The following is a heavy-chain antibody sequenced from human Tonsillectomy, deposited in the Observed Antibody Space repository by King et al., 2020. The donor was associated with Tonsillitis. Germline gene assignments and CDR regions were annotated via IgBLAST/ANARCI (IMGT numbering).Heavy chain of an antibody. CDR2: INPSGGST. D-gene: IGHD5-24*01. J-gene: IGHJ5*02. CDR1: GYTYTKYY. Sequence: VQLVESGAEVKKPGASVKVSCTASGYTYTKYYMHGVRQAPGKGLEWMGIINPSGGSTSYAQKFQGRVTMTRDTSTSTVYMELSSLRSEDTAVYFCARAPVELATVGCWFDPWGSRWFDPWGQGTLVTVSS. CDR3: ARAPVELATVGCWFDPWGSRWFDP. V-gene: IGHV1-46*03.